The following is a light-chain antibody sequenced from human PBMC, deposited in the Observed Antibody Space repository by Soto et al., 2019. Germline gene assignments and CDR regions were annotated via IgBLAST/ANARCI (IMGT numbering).Light chain of an antibody. J-gene: IGKJ5*01. CDR3: QQSYSTPPT. CDR1: QSISNY. V-gene: IGKV1-39*01. Sequence: DIQMTQSPSSLSASVGDRVTITCRASQSISNYLNWYQQKPEKAPKLLIYAASSLQSGVPSRFSGSGSGTDFTLTISSLQPEDFATYYCQQSYSTPPTFGQGTRLEIK. CDR2: AAS.